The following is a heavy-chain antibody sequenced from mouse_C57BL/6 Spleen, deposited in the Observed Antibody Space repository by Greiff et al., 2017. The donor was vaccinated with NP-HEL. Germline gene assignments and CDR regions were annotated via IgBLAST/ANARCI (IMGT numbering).Heavy chain of an antibody. D-gene: IGHD2-4*01. CDR1: GFTFSSYA. J-gene: IGHJ3*01. CDR3: ALVFYYDYPWFAY. V-gene: IGHV5-4*03. CDR2: ISDGGSYT. Sequence: EVKLMESGGGLVKPGGSLKLSCAASGFTFSSYAMSWVRQTPEKRLEWVATISDGGSYTYYPDNVKSRFTITRDNAKNNLYLHMSHLKSEDTAMYYCALVFYYDYPWFAYWGQGTLVTVSA.